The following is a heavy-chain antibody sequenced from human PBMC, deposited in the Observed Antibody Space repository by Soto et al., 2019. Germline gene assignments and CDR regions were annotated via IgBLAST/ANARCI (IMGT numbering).Heavy chain of an antibody. D-gene: IGHD1-26*01. CDR3: ARVIGEDYYYYMDV. Sequence: SETLSLTCTVSGGFISSYYWSWIRQPPGKGLEWIGYIYYSGSTNYNPSLKSRVTISVDTSKNQFSLKLSSVTAADTAVYYCARVIGEDYYYYMDVWGKGTTVTVSS. J-gene: IGHJ6*03. CDR2: IYYSGST. V-gene: IGHV4-59*01. CDR1: GGFISSYY.